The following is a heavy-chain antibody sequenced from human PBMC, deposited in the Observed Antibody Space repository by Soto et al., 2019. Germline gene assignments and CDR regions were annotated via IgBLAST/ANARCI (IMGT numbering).Heavy chain of an antibody. V-gene: IGHV1-2*04. D-gene: IGHD3-10*01. CDR2: INPNSGGT. CDR3: ARDSFEFGNYYYGMDV. Sequence: ASVKVSCKASGNTFTGYYMHWVRQAPGQGLEWMGWINPNSGGTNYAQKFQGWVTMTRDTSISTAYMELSRLRSDDTAVYYCARDSFEFGNYYYGMDVWGQGTTVTVSS. J-gene: IGHJ6*02. CDR1: GNTFTGYY.